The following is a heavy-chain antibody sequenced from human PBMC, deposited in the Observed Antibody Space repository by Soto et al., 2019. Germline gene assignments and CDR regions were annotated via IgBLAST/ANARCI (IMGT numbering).Heavy chain of an antibody. CDR1: GGSISSSSYY. CDR2: IYYSGST. D-gene: IGHD6-19*01. J-gene: IGHJ4*02. Sequence: QLQLQESGPGLVKPSETLSLTCTVSGGSISSSSYYWGWIRQPPGKGLEWIGGIYYSGSTYYNPSLKSRVTISVDTSKNQFSLKLSSVTAADTAVYYCARHLFVAAGIAVAGGALDYWGQGTLVTVSS. CDR3: ARHLFVAAGIAVAGGALDY. V-gene: IGHV4-39*01.